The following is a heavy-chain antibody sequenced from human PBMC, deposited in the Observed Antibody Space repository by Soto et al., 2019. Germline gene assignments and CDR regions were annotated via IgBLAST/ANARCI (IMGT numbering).Heavy chain of an antibody. J-gene: IGHJ4*02. D-gene: IGHD3-9*01. CDR3: AKTQHDILDY. CDR1: GFTFSSYA. CDR2: ISGSGDFT. Sequence: EVQLLESGGGLVQPGGSLRLSCAASGFTFSSYAMSWVRQAPGKGLEWVSVISGSGDFTFYADSVKGRFTISRDNSKNTLYLQMNSLRAEDTAVYYCAKTQHDILDYCGQGTLVTVSS. V-gene: IGHV3-23*01.